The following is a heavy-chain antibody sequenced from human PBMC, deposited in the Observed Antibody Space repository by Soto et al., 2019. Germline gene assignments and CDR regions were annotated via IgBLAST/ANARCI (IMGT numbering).Heavy chain of an antibody. J-gene: IGHJ4*02. Sequence: QAQLVQSGGEVKKPGASVKVSCTASGYTFTSYGYAWVRQAPGQGLEWVGWISAYNGDTNYAQKFKDRVSGTTDTSPTTAHRAVRTLGSDATAVYYCAGSGAYCTSIACLFVSFWGLGTLVTVSS. D-gene: IGHD2-8*01. CDR2: ISAYNGDT. CDR1: GYTFTSYG. CDR3: AGSGAYCTSIACLFVSF. V-gene: IGHV1-18*01.